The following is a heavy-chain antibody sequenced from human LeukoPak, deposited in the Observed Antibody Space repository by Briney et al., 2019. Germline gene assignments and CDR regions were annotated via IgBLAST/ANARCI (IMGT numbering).Heavy chain of an antibody. CDR2: MSGRGVST. Sequence: GGSLRLSCAASGFTFTNYAMSWVRQAPGKGLEWVSGMSGRGVSTYYADSVTGRFTISRDNSKTTLYLQMNSLRAEDTVIYYCAKDCNGGNCYIDYWGQGTLVTVAS. V-gene: IGHV3-23*01. CDR3: AKDCNGGNCYIDY. J-gene: IGHJ4*02. D-gene: IGHD2-15*01. CDR1: GFTFTNYA.